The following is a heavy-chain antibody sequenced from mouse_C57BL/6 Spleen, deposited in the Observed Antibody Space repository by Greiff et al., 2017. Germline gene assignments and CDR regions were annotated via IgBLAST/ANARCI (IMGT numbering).Heavy chain of an antibody. J-gene: IGHJ1*03. V-gene: IGHV1-69*01. CDR3: ARGGTTVVARYFDV. Sequence: QVQLQQPGAELVMPGASVKLSCKASGYTFTSYWMHWVKQRPGQGLEWIGEIDPSDSYTNYKQKFKGKSTLTVEKSSSTAYMQLSSLTSEDSAVYYCARGGTTVVARYFDVWGTGTTVTVSS. CDR2: IDPSDSYT. D-gene: IGHD1-1*01. CDR1: GYTFTSYW.